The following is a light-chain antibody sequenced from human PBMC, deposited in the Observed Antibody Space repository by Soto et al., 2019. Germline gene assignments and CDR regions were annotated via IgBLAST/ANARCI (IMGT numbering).Light chain of an antibody. CDR2: DDN. V-gene: IGLV1-51*01. J-gene: IGLJ2*01. CDR3: GTWDTSVSAS. CDR1: ASKIGNNF. Sequence: QPVLTQPPSVSAAPGQKVTISCSGIASKIGNNFVSWYQQLPGTAPKLLIYDDNKRPSGIPDRFSGSKSGTSATLAITGLQTGDEAVYYCGTWDTSVSASFGAGTQLTVL.